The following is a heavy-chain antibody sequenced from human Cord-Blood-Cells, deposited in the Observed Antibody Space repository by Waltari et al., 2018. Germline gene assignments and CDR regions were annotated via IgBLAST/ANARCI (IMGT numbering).Heavy chain of an antibody. V-gene: IGHV3-21*01. CDR1: GFTSSSYT. D-gene: IGHD2-2*02. J-gene: IGHJ4*02. CDR2: ISRSSSYI. Sequence: EVQLVESGGGLVKPGWSMRLSCAASGFTSSSYTMNWVRQAPGKGLELVSSISRSSSYIYYAVSVKGRFTISRDNAKNSLYLQMNSLRAEDTTVYYCAREHCSSTSCYIDYWGQGTLVTVSS. CDR3: AREHCSSTSCYIDY.